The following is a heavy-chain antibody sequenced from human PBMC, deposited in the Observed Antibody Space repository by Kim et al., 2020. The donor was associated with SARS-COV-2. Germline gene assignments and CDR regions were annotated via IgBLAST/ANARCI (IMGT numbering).Heavy chain of an antibody. Sequence: IYYEDSVRGRFTISRDNDKTSLYLQMNSLRAEDTAVYYCARGPNYSPFDYWGQGTLVTVSS. CDR2: I. J-gene: IGHJ4*02. D-gene: IGHD4-4*01. CDR3: ARGPNYSPFDY. V-gene: IGHV3-48*03.